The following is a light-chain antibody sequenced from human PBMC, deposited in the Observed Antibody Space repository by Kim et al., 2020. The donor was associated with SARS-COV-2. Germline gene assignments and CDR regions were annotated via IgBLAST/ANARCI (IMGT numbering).Light chain of an antibody. CDR1: SSDIGGYNY. V-gene: IGLV2-14*03. CDR2: DVS. Sequence: GQSLTIPCTGTSSDIGGYNYVSWYQQHPGTAPKLIIYDVSNRPSGVSNRFSGSKSGNTASLTISGLQAEDEADYYCSSYTGSGTLVFGTGTKVTVL. J-gene: IGLJ1*01. CDR3: SSYTGSGTLV.